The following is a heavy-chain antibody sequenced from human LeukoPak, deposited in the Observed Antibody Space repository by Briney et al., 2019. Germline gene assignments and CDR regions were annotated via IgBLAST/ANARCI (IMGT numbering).Heavy chain of an antibody. V-gene: IGHV3-23*01. Sequence: GGSLRLSCAASGFTFSSYAMSWVRQAPGKGLEWVSAISGSGGSTYYADSVKGRFTISRDNSKNTLYLQMNSLRAGDTAVYYCAKDPTVYCSGGSCYSGSAYYFDYWGQGTLVTVSS. CDR2: ISGSGGST. CDR1: GFTFSSYA. D-gene: IGHD2-15*01. CDR3: AKDPTVYCSGGSCYSGSAYYFDY. J-gene: IGHJ4*02.